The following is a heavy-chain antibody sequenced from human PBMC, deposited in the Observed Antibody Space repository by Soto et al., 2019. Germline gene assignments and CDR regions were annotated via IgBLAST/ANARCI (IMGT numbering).Heavy chain of an antibody. Sequence: GESLKISCKGSGYSFTSYWIGWVRQMPGKGLEWMGIIYPGDSDTRYSPSFQGQVTISADKSISTAYLQWSSLKASDTAMYYCARLSYGGNSRFKGRYYYGMDVWGQGTTVTVSS. V-gene: IGHV5-51*01. CDR1: GYSFTSYW. J-gene: IGHJ6*02. CDR3: ARLSYGGNSRFKGRYYYGMDV. CDR2: IYPGDSDT. D-gene: IGHD2-21*02.